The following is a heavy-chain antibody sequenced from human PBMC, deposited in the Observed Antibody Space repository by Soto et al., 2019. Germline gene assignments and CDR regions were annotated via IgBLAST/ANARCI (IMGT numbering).Heavy chain of an antibody. D-gene: IGHD3-22*01. J-gene: IGHJ4*02. Sequence: QVQLIQSGAEVKKPGSSVKVSCKAYGGTFSRYAISWVRQAPGQGLEWMGGITPIFGTANYAQKCQGRVAITGDESTSTSYMELRSLRSGDTAVYYCARGWGYDTSDYYYAYWGQGTLITVSS. CDR2: ITPIFGTA. V-gene: IGHV1-69*01. CDR3: ARGWGYDTSDYYYAY. CDR1: GGTFSRYA.